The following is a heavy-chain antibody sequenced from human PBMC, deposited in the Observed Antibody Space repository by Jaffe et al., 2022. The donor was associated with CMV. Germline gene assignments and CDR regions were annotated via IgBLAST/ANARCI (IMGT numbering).Heavy chain of an antibody. V-gene: IGHV4-4*02. CDR3: ATDHEVRGFSFYYYYMDV. J-gene: IGHJ6*03. Sequence: QVQLQESGPRLVKPSGTLSLTCAVSGVSISSSHWWSWVRQSPGKGLEWIGEIYHDGRTNYNPSLKSRVTMSVDSSENQFSLRLSSAAAADTAVYFCATDHEVRGFSFYYYYMDVWGKGTTVTVSS. CDR1: GVSISSSHW. D-gene: IGHD3-10*01. CDR2: IYHDGRT.